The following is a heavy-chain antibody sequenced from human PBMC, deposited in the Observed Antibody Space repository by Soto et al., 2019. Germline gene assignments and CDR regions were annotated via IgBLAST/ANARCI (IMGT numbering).Heavy chain of an antibody. Sequence: QVQLVQSGAEVKKPGSSVKVSCKTSGDIFSGYSISWVRQAPGQGLEWMGGIIPIFGTTNYAQRFHGRVTITADKSTSTAYMELYSLKSEDTAVYSCARDLGSGYDQGDYWGQGTLVTVSS. D-gene: IGHD5-12*01. CDR2: IIPIFGTT. J-gene: IGHJ4*02. CDR1: GDIFSGYS. V-gene: IGHV1-69*14. CDR3: ARDLGSGYDQGDY.